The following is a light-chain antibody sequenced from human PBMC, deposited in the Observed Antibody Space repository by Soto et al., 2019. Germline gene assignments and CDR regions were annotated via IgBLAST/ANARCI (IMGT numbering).Light chain of an antibody. V-gene: IGKV1-16*01. Sequence: DIQLTQSPSSLSASVGDRVTITCRASQSISNYLNWYQQKPGKPPKVLISAASSLQRGVPSRFSGSGSGTEFTLTISSLQPDDFATYYCQQYNSYSRTFGQGTKVEIK. CDR2: AAS. J-gene: IGKJ1*01. CDR3: QQYNSYSRT. CDR1: QSISNY.